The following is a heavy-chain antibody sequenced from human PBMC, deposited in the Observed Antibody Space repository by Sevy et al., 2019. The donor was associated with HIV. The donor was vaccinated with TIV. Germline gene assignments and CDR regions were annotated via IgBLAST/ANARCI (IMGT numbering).Heavy chain of an antibody. CDR3: ARDQHDYAGNVRTGWFDP. D-gene: IGHD4-17*01. CDR2: IINDGSKK. J-gene: IGHJ5*02. Sequence: GGSLRLSCAASGFTFSSYAMHWVRQAPGKGLEWVADIINDGSKKYYADSVKGRFTISRDNSKKTRYLQMNSLRAEDRAVYYCARDQHDYAGNVRTGWFDPWGQGTLVTVSS. V-gene: IGHV3-30-3*01. CDR1: GFTFSSYA.